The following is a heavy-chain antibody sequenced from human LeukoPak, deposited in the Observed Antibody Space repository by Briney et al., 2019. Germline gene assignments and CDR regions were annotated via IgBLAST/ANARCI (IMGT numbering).Heavy chain of an antibody. Sequence: GGSLRLSSAASGFTFSDYYMSWIRQAPGKGLEWVSFISKDGRTVSYADSVKGQFTISRDNSKNSLYLQMNSLTADDTAVYFCARVRGSYSSDYWGQGTLVTVSS. CDR3: ARVRGSYSSDY. V-gene: IGHV3-11*01. CDR2: ISKDGRTV. D-gene: IGHD5-12*01. CDR1: GFTFSDYY. J-gene: IGHJ4*02.